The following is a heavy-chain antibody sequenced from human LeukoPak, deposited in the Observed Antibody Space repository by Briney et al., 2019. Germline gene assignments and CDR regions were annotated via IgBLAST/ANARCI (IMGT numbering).Heavy chain of an antibody. J-gene: IGHJ4*02. Sequence: GGSLRLSCAASGFTFSSYAMSWVRQAPGKGLEWVSAISGSGGSTNYADSVKGRFTISRDNSKNTLYLQMNSLRAEDTAVYYCAKRTPHGQWLYYFDYWGQGTLVTVSS. D-gene: IGHD6-19*01. CDR3: AKRTPHGQWLYYFDY. V-gene: IGHV3-23*01. CDR2: ISGSGGST. CDR1: GFTFSSYA.